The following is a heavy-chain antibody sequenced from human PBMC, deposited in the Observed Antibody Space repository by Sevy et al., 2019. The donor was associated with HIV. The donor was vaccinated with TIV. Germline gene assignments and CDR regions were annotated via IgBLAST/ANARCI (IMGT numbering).Heavy chain of an antibody. J-gene: IGHJ4*02. CDR1: GGTISSGGYH. V-gene: IGHV4-31*03. Sequence: SETLSLTCTVSGGTISSGGYHWSWIRQHPGKGLEWIGYIYYSGGTYYNPSLKSRVSISVDTSKNQFSLKLNSMTAADTAVYYCARGENLIAVAGRGSGFDFWGQGTLVTVSS. D-gene: IGHD6-19*01. CDR2: IYYSGGT. CDR3: ARGENLIAVAGRGSGFDF.